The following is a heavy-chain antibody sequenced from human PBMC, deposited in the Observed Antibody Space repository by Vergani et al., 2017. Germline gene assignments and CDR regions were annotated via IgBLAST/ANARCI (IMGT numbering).Heavy chain of an antibody. CDR3: VRRPRGPLNFDL. V-gene: IGHV3-7*01. CDR2: ISPDGSAT. Sequence: EVQLVESGGGLVQPGGSLRLSCAASGFSLSRFCMSWVRQAPEKGLEWVAHISPDGSATSYVESVEGRFTISRDNTKNSLSLQMSGLRGEDPAVSYCVRRPRGPLNFDLWGRGTLITVSS. CDR1: GFSLSRFC. J-gene: IGHJ2*01.